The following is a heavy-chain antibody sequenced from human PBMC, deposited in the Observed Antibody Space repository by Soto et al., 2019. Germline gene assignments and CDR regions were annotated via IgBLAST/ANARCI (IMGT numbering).Heavy chain of an antibody. D-gene: IGHD3-10*01. Sequence: SETLSLTCAVYGGSFSGYYWSWIRQPPGKGLEWTGYIYYSGSTNYNPSLKSRVTISVDMSKNQFSLKLSSVTAADTAVYYCARGSYYGSGSYYNVLWFDPWGQGTLVTVSS. CDR2: IYYSGST. J-gene: IGHJ5*02. V-gene: IGHV4-59*01. CDR3: ARGSYYGSGSYYNVLWFDP. CDR1: GGSFSGYY.